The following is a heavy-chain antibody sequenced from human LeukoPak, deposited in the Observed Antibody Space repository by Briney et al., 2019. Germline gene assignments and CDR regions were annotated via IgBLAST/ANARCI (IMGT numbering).Heavy chain of an antibody. CDR1: GGTFSSYA. CDR3: ARVRGSLAVVVPAALPPSAIGAFDI. J-gene: IGHJ3*02. CDR2: IIPIFGTA. D-gene: IGHD2-2*01. Sequence: ASVKVSCKTSGGTFSSYAISWVRQAPGQGLEWMGGIIPIFGTANYAQKFQGRVTITTDESTSTAYMELSSLRSEDTAVYYCARVRGSLAVVVPAALPPSAIGAFDIWGQGTMVTVSS. V-gene: IGHV1-69*05.